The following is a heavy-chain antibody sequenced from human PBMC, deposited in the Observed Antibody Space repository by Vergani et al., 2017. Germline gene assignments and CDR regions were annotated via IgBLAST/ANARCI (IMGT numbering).Heavy chain of an antibody. V-gene: IGHV1-3*01. J-gene: IGHJ4*02. CDR3: AREGFYDYFXGSYRLRGGYYFDY. CDR2: INAGNGNT. D-gene: IGHD3-16*02. Sequence: QVQLVQSGAEVKKPGASVKVFCKASGYTFTSYAMHWVRQAPGQRLERMGWINAGNGNTKYSQKFQGRVTITRDTSASTAYMELSSLRSEDTAVYYCAREGFYDYFXGSYRLRGGYYFDYWGQGTLVTVSS. CDR1: GYTFTSYA.